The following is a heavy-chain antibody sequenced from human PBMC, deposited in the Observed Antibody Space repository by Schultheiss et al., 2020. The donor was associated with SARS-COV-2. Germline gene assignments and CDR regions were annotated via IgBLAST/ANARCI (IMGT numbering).Heavy chain of an antibody. J-gene: IGHJ6*03. CDR1: GYSFTSYW. CDR3: ARLIVVVPAAAGYYMDV. D-gene: IGHD2-2*01. Sequence: GESLKISCKGSGYSFTSYWISWVRQMPGKGLEWMGRIDPSDSYTNYSPSFQGHVTISADKSISTAYLQWSSLKASDTAMYYCARLIVVVPAAAGYYMDVWGKGTTVTVSS. V-gene: IGHV5-10-1*01. CDR2: IDPSDSYT.